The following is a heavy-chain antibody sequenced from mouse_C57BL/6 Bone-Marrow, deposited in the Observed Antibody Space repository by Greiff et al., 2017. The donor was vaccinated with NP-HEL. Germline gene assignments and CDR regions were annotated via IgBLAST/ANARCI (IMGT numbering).Heavy chain of an antibody. CDR2: IYPGDGDT. V-gene: IGHV1-82*01. D-gene: IGHD3-2*02. J-gene: IGHJ4*01. Sequence: VKLMESGPELVKPGASVKISCKASGYAFSSSWMNWVKQRPGKGLEWIGRIYPGDGDTNYNGKFKGKATLTADKSSSTAYMQLSSLTSEDSAVYFCARWELRLVGNYAMDYWGQGTSVTVSS. CDR1: GYAFSSSW. CDR3: ARWELRLVGNYAMDY.